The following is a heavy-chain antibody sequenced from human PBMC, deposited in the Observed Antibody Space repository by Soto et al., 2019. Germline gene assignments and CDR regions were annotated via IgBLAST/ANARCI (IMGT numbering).Heavy chain of an antibody. CDR3: ARYGIAAAGSDY. D-gene: IGHD6-13*01. CDR2: ISYDGSNK. J-gene: IGHJ4*02. Sequence: QVPLVESGGGVVQPGRSLRLSCAASGFTFSSYAMHWVRQAPGKGLEWVAVISYDGSNKYYADSVKGRFTISRDNSKNTLYLQMNSLRAEDTAVYYCARYGIAAAGSDYWGQGTLVTVSS. CDR1: GFTFSSYA. V-gene: IGHV3-30-3*01.